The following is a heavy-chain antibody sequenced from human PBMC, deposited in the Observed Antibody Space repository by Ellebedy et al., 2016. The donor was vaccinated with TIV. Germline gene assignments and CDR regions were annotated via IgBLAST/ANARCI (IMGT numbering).Heavy chain of an antibody. Sequence: GESLKISXAASGFTFSSYAMSWVRQAPGKGLEWVSAISGSGGSTYYADSVKGRFTISRDNSKNTLYLQMNSLRAEDTAVYYCASEIKVGATRADYWGQGTLVTVSS. CDR1: GFTFSSYA. D-gene: IGHD1-26*01. J-gene: IGHJ4*02. V-gene: IGHV3-23*01. CDR2: ISGSGGST. CDR3: ASEIKVGATRADY.